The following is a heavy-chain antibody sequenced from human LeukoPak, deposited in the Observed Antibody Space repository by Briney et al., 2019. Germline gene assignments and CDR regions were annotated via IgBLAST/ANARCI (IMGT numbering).Heavy chain of an antibody. J-gene: IGHJ5*02. CDR2: IDHSGST. CDR3: ARGRCSGGSCEVWFDP. D-gene: IGHD2-15*01. Sequence: SETLSLTCAVYGGSFSGYYWSWIRQPPGKGLEWIGEIDHSGSTNYNPSLKSRVTISVDTSKNQFSLKLSSVTAADTAVYYCARGRCSGGSCEVWFDPWGQGTLVTVSS. V-gene: IGHV4-34*01. CDR1: GGSFSGYY.